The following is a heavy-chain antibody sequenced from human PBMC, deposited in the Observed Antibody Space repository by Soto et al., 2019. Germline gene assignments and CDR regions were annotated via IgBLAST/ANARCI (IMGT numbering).Heavy chain of an antibody. CDR1: GYTFTSYA. Sequence: GASVKVSCKASGYTFTSYAMHWVRQAPGQRLEWMGWINAGNGNTKYSQKFQGRVTITRDTSASTAYMELSSLRGDDTAMYYCVKDVVFWPWGQGTLVTVSS. J-gene: IGHJ4*02. V-gene: IGHV1-3*01. D-gene: IGHD2-15*01. CDR3: VKDVVFWP. CDR2: INAGNGNT.